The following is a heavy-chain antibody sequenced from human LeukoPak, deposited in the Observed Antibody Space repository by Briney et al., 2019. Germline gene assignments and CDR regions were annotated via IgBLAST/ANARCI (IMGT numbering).Heavy chain of an antibody. V-gene: IGHV3-23*01. CDR3: ARRPTVTTPLTA. D-gene: IGHD4-17*01. J-gene: IGHJ5*02. CDR2: IGSDGKT. CDR1: GFTFSAYA. Sequence: LAGGSLRLSCEASGFTFSAYAMTWVRQAPGKGLEWVSSIGSDGKTHYSESVKGRFAISRDNSKSMLFLQLNSLRAEDTAVYYCARRPTVTTPLTAWGQGTLVTVSS.